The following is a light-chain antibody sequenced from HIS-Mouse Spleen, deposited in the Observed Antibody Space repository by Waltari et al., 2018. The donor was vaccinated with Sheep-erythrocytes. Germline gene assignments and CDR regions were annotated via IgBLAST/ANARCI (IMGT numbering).Light chain of an antibody. CDR3: CSYAGSYNHV. V-gene: IGLV2-11*01. CDR2: DVS. Sequence: QSALTQPPSVSRSPGQSVTISCTGTGSDVGSYNSVSRYQQHPGKAPNLMIYDVSKRPSGVPDRFSGSKSGNTASLTISGLQAEDEADYYCCSYAGSYNHVFATGTKVTVL. J-gene: IGLJ1*01. CDR1: GSDVGSYNS.